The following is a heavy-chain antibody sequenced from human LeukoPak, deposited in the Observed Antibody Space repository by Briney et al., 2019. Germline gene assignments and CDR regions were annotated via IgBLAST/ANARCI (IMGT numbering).Heavy chain of an antibody. D-gene: IGHD5-12*01. J-gene: IGHJ6*02. CDR1: GYTFTIYG. CDR2: ISAYGNT. V-gene: IGHV1-18*01. CDR3: ARAYDYRAYGMDV. Sequence: ASVKVSCKTSGYTFTIYGISWVRQAPGQGLEWMGLISAYGNTNYAQNLQGRVTMTTDTSTSTAYMELRSLRSDDTAVYYCARAYDYRAYGMDVWGQGTTVTVSS.